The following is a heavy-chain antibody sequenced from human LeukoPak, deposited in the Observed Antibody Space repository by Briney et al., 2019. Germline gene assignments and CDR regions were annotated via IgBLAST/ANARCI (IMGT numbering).Heavy chain of an antibody. CDR1: GFTFSSYA. J-gene: IGHJ4*02. CDR3: AKTRGGSGDTSYFDY. V-gene: IGHV3-23*01. D-gene: IGHD4-17*01. CDR2: ITGSGDIS. Sequence: TGGSLRLSCAASGFTFSSYAMSWVRQGPGKGLEWVFAITGSGDISDYADSVKGLLTISRYNSKNTLYLQIKSLDAEDTAVYYCAKTRGGSGDTSYFDYWGQGTLVTVSS.